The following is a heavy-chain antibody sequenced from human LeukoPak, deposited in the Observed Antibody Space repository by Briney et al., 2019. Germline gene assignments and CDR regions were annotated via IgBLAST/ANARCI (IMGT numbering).Heavy chain of an antibody. J-gene: IGHJ4*02. V-gene: IGHV4-30-4*01. D-gene: IGHD6-13*01. CDR2: IYYSGNT. CDR3: ARGRGGIAAAGTERPSNFDY. Sequence: SETLSLTCTVSGDSINSGEHYWSWVRQAPGKGLEWIGHIYYSGNTYYNPSLKSRLTISIDTSKSQVSLNLRSVTAADTAVYYCARGRGGIAAAGTERPSNFDYWGQGTLVTVSS. CDR1: GDSINSGEHY.